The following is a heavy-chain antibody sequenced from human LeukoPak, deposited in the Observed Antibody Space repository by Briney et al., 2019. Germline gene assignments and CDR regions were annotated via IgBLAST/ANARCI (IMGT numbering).Heavy chain of an antibody. J-gene: IGHJ4*02. CDR1: GFTLGSHW. CDR2: ISHDGSVT. Sequence: LSGGSLRLSCVASGFTLGSHWMSWVRQTPGKGLQWVAHISHDGSVTYYVESVKGRFTISRDNAQNSVFLQMDSLRVEDTALYYCARDFSWRQFDCWGQGTLVTVSS. V-gene: IGHV3-7*01. D-gene: IGHD5-24*01. CDR3: ARDFSWRQFDC.